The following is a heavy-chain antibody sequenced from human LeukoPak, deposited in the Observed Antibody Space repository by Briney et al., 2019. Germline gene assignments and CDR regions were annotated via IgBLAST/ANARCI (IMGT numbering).Heavy chain of an antibody. D-gene: IGHD3-22*01. V-gene: IGHV3-30*04. CDR2: ISYDGSNK. CDR3: ARDSSGYPNGYFDY. CDR1: GFTFSSYA. J-gene: IGHJ4*02. Sequence: GGSLRLSCAASGFTFSSYAMHWVRQAPGKGLEWVAVISYDGSNKYYANSVKGRFTISRDNSKNTLYLQMNSLRAEDTAVYYCARDSSGYPNGYFDYWGQGTLVTVSS.